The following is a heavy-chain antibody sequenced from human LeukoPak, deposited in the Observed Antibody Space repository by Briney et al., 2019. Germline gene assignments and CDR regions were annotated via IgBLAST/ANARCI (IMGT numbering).Heavy chain of an antibody. CDR3: RRDGDYYDSNGCYYSNWFDP. J-gene: IGHJ5*02. CDR1: GGTFSRYA. CDR2: IIPLFGTA. V-gene: IGHV1-69*05. Sequence: ASVKVSCKASGGTFSRYAISWVRQAPGQGLEWMAGIIPLFGTAKYAQKLQGRVTNNTDESTSPAYMERRSLRFEHPAVYNLRRDGDYYDSNGCYYSNWFDPWGQGTLVTVYS. D-gene: IGHD3-22*01.